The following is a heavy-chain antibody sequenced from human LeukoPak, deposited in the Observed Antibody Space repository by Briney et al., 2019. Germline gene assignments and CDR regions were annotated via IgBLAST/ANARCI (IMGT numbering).Heavy chain of an antibody. D-gene: IGHD6-6*01. J-gene: IGHJ6*03. CDR2: ISAYNGNT. CDR3: ARSESIAARVYYYYYMDV. Sequence: ASVKVSCKASGYTFTSYGISWVRQAPGQGLEWMGWISAYNGNTNYAQKLQGRVTMTTDTSTSTAYMELSSLRSEDTAVYYCARSESIAARVYYYYYMDVWGKGTTVTVSS. V-gene: IGHV1-18*01. CDR1: GYTFTSYG.